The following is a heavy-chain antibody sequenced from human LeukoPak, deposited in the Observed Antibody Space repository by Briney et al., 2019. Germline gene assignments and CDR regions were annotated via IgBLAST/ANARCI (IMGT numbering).Heavy chain of an antibody. CDR1: GGSISTSSYY. CDR3: ARVGSGSYYYYYMDV. CDR2: IYYSGST. Sequence: SETLSLTCTVSGGSISTSSYYWGWIRQPPGKGLEWIGSIYYSGSTYYNPSLKSRVTISIDTSNNQFSLKLSSVTAADTAVYYCARVGSGSYYYYYMDVWGKGTTVTVSS. V-gene: IGHV4-39*07. J-gene: IGHJ6*03. D-gene: IGHD1-26*01.